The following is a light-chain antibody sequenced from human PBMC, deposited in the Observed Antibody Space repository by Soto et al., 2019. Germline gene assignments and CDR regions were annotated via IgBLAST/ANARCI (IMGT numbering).Light chain of an antibody. CDR2: DAS. V-gene: IGKV1-5*01. Sequence: QMTQSPSTLSASVRDRVTITFRASQSISSWLAWYQQKPGKAPKLLIYDASSLESGVPSRFSGSGSGTEFTLTISSLQPDDFATYYCQQYDNYPLTFGGGTKVDIK. J-gene: IGKJ4*01. CDR1: QSISSW. CDR3: QQYDNYPLT.